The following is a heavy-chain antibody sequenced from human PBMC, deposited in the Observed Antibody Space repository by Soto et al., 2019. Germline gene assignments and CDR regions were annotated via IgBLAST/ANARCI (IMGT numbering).Heavy chain of an antibody. J-gene: IGHJ6*02. D-gene: IGHD3-9*01. V-gene: IGHV3-23*01. CDR3: ARVLRSFDNPYGMDV. CDR1: GFTFSNHA. CDR2: IGGSGRNT. Sequence: EVQLLESGEGLVQPGGSLKLSCAASGFTFSNHAMSWVRQAPGKGLEWVSGIGGSGRNTYYADAVKGRFTISRDNSQNALFLQMNILRAEDTAEYYCARVLRSFDNPYGMDVWGQGTTVTVSS.